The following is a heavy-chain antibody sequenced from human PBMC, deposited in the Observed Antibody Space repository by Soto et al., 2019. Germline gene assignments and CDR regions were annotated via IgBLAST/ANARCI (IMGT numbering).Heavy chain of an antibody. V-gene: IGHV1-69*13. J-gene: IGHJ5*02. CDR3: ASDLGCSSTSCYNWFDP. CDR2: IIPIFGTA. CDR1: GGTFSSYA. D-gene: IGHD2-2*01. Sequence: GASVKVSCKASGGTFSSYAISWVRQAPGQGLEWMGGIIPIFGTANYAQKFQGRVTITADESTSTAYMELSSLRSEDTAVYYCASDLGCSSTSCYNWFDPWGQGTLVTVSS.